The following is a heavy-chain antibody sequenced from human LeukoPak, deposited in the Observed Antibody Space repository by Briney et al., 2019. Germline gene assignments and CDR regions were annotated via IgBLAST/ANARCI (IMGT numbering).Heavy chain of an antibody. CDR3: AKFHATGYGDT. J-gene: IGHJ4*02. CDR1: GYNFATYW. CDR2: IYPGNYHT. D-gene: IGHD4-17*01. Sequence: GASLKISCPGSGYNFATYWIVCVRQMPGKVLEWMGIIYPGNYHTRYSPSFQGQVIISADTSISTAYWQWSSRQSSDTAMYYCAKFHATGYGDTWGQGTLVTVS. V-gene: IGHV5-51*01.